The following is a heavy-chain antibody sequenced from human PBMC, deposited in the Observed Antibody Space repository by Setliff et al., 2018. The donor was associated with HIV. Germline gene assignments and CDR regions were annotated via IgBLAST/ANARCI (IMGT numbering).Heavy chain of an antibody. J-gene: IGHJ1*01. Sequence: KASETLSLTCNVXGGSIRSSSYYWGWIRQPPGKGLEWIGSKTYRGSTYYNPSLKSRLTISVDTSKNHFSLKLTSVTAADTAVYYCARQYGAVKSVVTVVAKYFXHWGQGTXXXVSS. CDR3: ARQYGAVKSVVTVVAKYFXH. CDR1: GGSIRSSSYY. V-gene: IGHV4-39*01. D-gene: IGHD2-21*02. CDR2: KTYRGST.